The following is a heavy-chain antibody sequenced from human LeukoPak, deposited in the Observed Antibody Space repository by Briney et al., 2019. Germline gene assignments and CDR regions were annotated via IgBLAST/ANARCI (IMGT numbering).Heavy chain of an antibody. CDR3: TSSEDY. CDR2: IRSKANSYAT. J-gene: IGHJ4*02. CDR1: GFTFSSYA. Sequence: GGSLRLSCAASGFTFSSYAMSWVRQAPGKGLEWVGRIRSKANSYATAYAASVKGRFTISRDDSKNTAYLQMNSLKTEDTAVYYCTSSEDYWGQGSLVTVSS. V-gene: IGHV3-73*01.